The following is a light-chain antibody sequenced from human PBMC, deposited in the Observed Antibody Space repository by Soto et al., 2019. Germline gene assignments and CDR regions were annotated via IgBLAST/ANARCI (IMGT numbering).Light chain of an antibody. Sequence: DIQMTQSPSTLSASVGDRVTITCRASQSISSWLAWYQQKPGKAPKLLIYKASSLESGVPSRFSGSGSGTEFTLTISSLQPDDFATYYCRQYNSYSPTVGGGTKGDTK. CDR3: RQYNSYSPT. CDR2: KAS. CDR1: QSISSW. J-gene: IGKJ4*01. V-gene: IGKV1-5*03.